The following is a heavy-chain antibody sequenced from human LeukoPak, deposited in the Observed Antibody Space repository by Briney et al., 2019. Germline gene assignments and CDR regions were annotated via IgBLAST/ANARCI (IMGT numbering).Heavy chain of an antibody. CDR3: ARHEWELREGFDY. J-gene: IGHJ4*02. Sequence: SETLSLTCTVSGGSISSYYWSWIRQPPGKGLEWIGYIYYSGSTNYNPSLKSRVTISVDTSKNQFSLKLSSVTAADTAVDYCARHEWELREGFDYWGQGTLVTVSS. CDR2: IYYSGST. D-gene: IGHD1-26*01. CDR1: GGSISSYY. V-gene: IGHV4-59*01.